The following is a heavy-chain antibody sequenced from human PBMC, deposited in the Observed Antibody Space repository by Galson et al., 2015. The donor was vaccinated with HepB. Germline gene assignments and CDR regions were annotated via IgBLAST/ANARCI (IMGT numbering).Heavy chain of an antibody. Sequence: SVKVSCKASGYTFTSYDINWVRQATGQGLEWMGWMNPNSGNTGYAQKFQGRVTMTRNTSISTAYMELSSLRSEDTAVYYCTRSPRLRWELHYYYYYYMDVWGKGTTVTVSS. CDR3: TRSPRLRWELHYYYYYYMDV. J-gene: IGHJ6*03. CDR2: MNPNSGNT. D-gene: IGHD1-26*01. CDR1: GYTFTSYD. V-gene: IGHV1-8*01.